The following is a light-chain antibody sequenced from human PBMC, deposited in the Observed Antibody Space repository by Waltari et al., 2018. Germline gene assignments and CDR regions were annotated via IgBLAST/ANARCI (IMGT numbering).Light chain of an antibody. Sequence: QSVLTQPPSVSAAPGQKVTISCSGTGSNIANNFVSWYQQLPGTAPKLLIYDNNKRPSGIPDRFSGSKSGTSATLGITGLQTGDEADYYCGTWDTDLSVVFGGGTKLTVL. J-gene: IGLJ2*01. CDR2: DNN. CDR1: GSNIANNF. CDR3: GTWDTDLSVV. V-gene: IGLV1-51*01.